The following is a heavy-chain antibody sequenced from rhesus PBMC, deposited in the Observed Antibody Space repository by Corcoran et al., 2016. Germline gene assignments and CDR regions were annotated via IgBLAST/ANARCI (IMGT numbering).Heavy chain of an antibody. CDR1: GYSFTDNY. Sequence: QVQLVQSGAEVKEPGSSVKVSCKASGYSFTDNYIHWVRQAPGQGLEWMGEINPKTGDTYSAQNFQGRITMTRDTSTNTAYMELSSLRSEDTAVYYCTRGMGYNRFDVWGPGVLVTVSS. CDR3: TRGMGYNRFDV. CDR2: INPKTGDT. D-gene: IGHD3-28*01. V-gene: IGHV1-138*01. J-gene: IGHJ5-1*01.